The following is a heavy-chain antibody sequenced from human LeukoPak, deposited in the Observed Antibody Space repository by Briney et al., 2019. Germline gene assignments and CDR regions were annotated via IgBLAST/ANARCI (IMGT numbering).Heavy chain of an antibody. CDR3: AKDRSRDFGVVIKPKNFDY. D-gene: IGHD3-3*01. Sequence: SETLSLTCTVSGGSISSSSYYWGWIRQPPGKGLEWIGSIYYSGSTYYNPSLKSRVTISVDTSKNQFSLKLSSVTAADTAVYYCAKDRSRDFGVVIKPKNFDYWGQGTLVTVSS. CDR1: GGSISSSSYY. V-gene: IGHV4-39*02. CDR2: IYYSGST. J-gene: IGHJ4*02.